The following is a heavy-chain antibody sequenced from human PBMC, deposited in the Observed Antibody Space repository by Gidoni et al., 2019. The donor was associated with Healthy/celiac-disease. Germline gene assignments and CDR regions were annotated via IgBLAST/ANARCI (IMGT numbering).Heavy chain of an antibody. V-gene: IGHV3-30*18. CDR2: ISYDGSNK. CDR1: GFTFSSYG. J-gene: IGHJ4*02. D-gene: IGHD6-19*01. Sequence: QVQLVESGGGVVQLGRSLRLSCAASGFTFSSYGMHWVRQAPGKGLEWVAVISYDGSNKYYADSVKGRFTISRDNSKNTLYLQMNSLRAEDTAVYYCAKERRSGWYFDYWGQGTLVTVSS. CDR3: AKERRSGWYFDY.